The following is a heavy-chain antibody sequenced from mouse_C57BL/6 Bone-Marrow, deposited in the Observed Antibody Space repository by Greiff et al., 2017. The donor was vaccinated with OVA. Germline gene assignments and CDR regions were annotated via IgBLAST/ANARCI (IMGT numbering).Heavy chain of an antibody. CDR1: GYTFTSYW. Sequence: DVQLQESGTVLARPGASVKMSCKTSGYTFTSYWMHWVKQRPGQGLEWIGAIYPGNSDTSYNQKFKGKAKLTAVTSASTAYMELSSLTNEDSAVYYCTRPPFITTVVATRGFAYWGQGTLVTVSA. CDR2: IYPGNSDT. V-gene: IGHV1-5*01. D-gene: IGHD1-1*01. J-gene: IGHJ3*01. CDR3: TRPPFITTVVATRGFAY.